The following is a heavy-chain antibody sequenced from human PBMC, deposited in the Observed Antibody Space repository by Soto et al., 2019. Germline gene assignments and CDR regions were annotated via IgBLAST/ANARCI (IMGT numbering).Heavy chain of an antibody. V-gene: IGHV3-30-3*01. CDR3: AKDPRYCSGGTCFPEGEHWLDS. D-gene: IGHD2-15*01. Sequence: QVQLVESGGGVVQPGRSLRLSCAASGFTFSNYAMHWVRQAPGKGLEWVAVISYEGNSKFYTDSLKGRFSISRDNSKNTLYLQMNSLRAEDTAVYYCAKDPRYCSGGTCFPEGEHWLDSRGQGTLVTVSS. CDR1: GFTFSNYA. CDR2: ISYEGNSK. J-gene: IGHJ5*01.